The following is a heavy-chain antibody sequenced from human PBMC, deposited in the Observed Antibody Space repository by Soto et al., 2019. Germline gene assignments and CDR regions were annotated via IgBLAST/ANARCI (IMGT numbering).Heavy chain of an antibody. D-gene: IGHD1-26*01. J-gene: IGHJ4*02. CDR3: CWCGSINYYFTQ. CDR2: MKSKGSGGTT. V-gene: IGHV3-15*01. Sequence: EVQLVESGGDLVKLGGSLRLSCTVSGLKFSDAWMSWVRQVPGKGLEWVGRMKSKGSGGTTDYAAPVKGRFTISRDDSKNTVYLQMNSLKTEDSAMYYCCWCGSINYYFTQWGQGTRVTVSS. CDR1: GLKFSDAW.